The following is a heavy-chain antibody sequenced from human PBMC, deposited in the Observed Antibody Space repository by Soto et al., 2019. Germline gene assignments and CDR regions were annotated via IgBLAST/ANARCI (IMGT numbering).Heavy chain of an antibody. V-gene: IGHV1-18*01. CDR3: ARDLGYCSGDCYTTDPYYYYGMDV. D-gene: IGHD2-21*02. Sequence: VKVSCKASGYTFTSYGINWVRQAPGQGLEWMGWISAYNANTNYAQKLQGRVTMTTDTSTSTAYMELRSLRSDDTAVYYCARDLGYCSGDCYTTDPYYYYGMDVWGQGTTVTVSS. CDR2: ISAYNANT. J-gene: IGHJ6*02. CDR1: GYTFTSYG.